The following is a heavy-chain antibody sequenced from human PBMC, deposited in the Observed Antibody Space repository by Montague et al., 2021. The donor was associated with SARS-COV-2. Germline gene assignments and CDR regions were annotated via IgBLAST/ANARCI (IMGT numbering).Heavy chain of an antibody. CDR1: GDSISTYH. Sequence: SETLSLTCSVSGDSISTYHWSWIRQPAGRGLEWIGDVRDTGTTNYNPSLHNRITISIDTSEGQFSLRLTSVTAADTAVYYCARFFRVGTSSAFDRWGQGIPVTVSS. V-gene: IGHV4-59*08. CDR3: ARFFRVGTSSAFDR. J-gene: IGHJ4*02. CDR2: VRDTGTT. D-gene: IGHD3-10*01.